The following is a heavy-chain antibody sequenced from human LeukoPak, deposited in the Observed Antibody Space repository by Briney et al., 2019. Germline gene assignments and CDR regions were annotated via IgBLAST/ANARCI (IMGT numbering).Heavy chain of an antibody. J-gene: IGHJ4*02. CDR3: ARVLEGATVDY. Sequence: SETLSLTCTVSGGSISSYYWSWIRQPPGKGLEWIWYIYYSGSTNYNPSLKSRVTISVDTSKNQFSLKLSSVTAADTAVYYCARVLEGATVDYWGQGTLVTVSS. CDR2: IYYSGST. V-gene: IGHV4-59*01. D-gene: IGHD1-26*01. CDR1: GGSISSYY.